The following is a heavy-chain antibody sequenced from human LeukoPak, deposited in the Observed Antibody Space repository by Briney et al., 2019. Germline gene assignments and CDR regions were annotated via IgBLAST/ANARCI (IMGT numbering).Heavy chain of an antibody. Sequence: PGGSLRLSCAASGFTFSSYAMYWVRQAPGKGLEWVAVISYDGSDKFYADPVKGRFTTSRDSSKNTLYLQMNSLRPEDTAVYYCARARPSMWIDYWGQGTLVTVSS. CDR3: ARARPSMWIDY. D-gene: IGHD5-12*01. CDR1: GFTFSSYA. V-gene: IGHV3-30*04. J-gene: IGHJ4*02. CDR2: ISYDGSDK.